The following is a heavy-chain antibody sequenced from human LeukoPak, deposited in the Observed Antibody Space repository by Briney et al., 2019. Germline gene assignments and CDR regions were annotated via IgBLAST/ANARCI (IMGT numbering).Heavy chain of an antibody. V-gene: IGHV3-7*01. D-gene: IGHD5-24*01. CDR3: ARDGGGYDS. J-gene: IGHJ5*01. Sequence: GGSLRLSCAASGFTFSTYWMSWVRQTPGKGLEWGANIKEDGSRQYYVDSVKGRFTISRDNAKNSLYLQMNSLRVEDTAVYYCARDGGGYDSWGQGTLVTVSS. CDR1: GFTFSTYW. CDR2: IKEDGSRQ.